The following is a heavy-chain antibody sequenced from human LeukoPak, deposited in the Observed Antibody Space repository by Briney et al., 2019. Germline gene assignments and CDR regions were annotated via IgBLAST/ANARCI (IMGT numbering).Heavy chain of an antibody. J-gene: IGHJ4*02. D-gene: IGHD4-23*01. Sequence: GGSLRLSCAASGFTFSSYWMSWVRQAPGEGLEWVANINQDGSEEYYVDSVNGRFTISRDNAKNSLFLQMSSLSAEDTAVYYCARWAGGGFDYWGQGTLVTVSS. CDR2: INQDGSEE. CDR3: ARWAGGGFDY. V-gene: IGHV3-7*01. CDR1: GFTFSSYW.